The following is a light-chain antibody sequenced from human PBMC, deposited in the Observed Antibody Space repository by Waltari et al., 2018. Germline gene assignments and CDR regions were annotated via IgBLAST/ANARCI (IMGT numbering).Light chain of an antibody. V-gene: IGKV3-20*01. CDR2: GAS. CDR1: QSVSRS. CDR3: QHYVRLPVT. Sequence: EIVLTQSPGTLSLFPGERATLSCRASQSVSRSLAWYHQKPGQAPRLLIYGASSRATGVPDRFSGSGSGTDFSLTISRLEPEDFAVYYCQHYVRLPVTFGQGTKVEIK. J-gene: IGKJ1*01.